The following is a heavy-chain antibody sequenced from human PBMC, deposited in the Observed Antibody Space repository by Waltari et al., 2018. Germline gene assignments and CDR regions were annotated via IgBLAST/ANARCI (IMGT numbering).Heavy chain of an antibody. CDR1: GITLSPYN. J-gene: IGHJ3*02. CDR3: VREREYQMTHAFDI. V-gene: IGHV3-48*02. Sequence: EVQMVESGGGLEQPGGSLRLSCAASGITLSPYNMNWVRQPPGKGLEWVSHISSSGTYIDYADSVKGRFTISRDNAKNSLFLQMNSLRDEDTALYYCVREREYQMTHAFDIWGQGTMVTVSS. CDR2: ISSSGTYI. D-gene: IGHD6-6*01.